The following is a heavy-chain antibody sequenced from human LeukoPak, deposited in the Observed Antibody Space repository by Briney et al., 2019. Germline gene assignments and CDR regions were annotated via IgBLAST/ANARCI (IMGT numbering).Heavy chain of an antibody. Sequence: SETLSLTCTVSGVSISNYYWSWIRQPAGKGLEWIGRIYTSGSTKYNPSLKSRVTISVDKSKNQFSLKLSSVTAADTAVYYCARGSPRPASSNDYWDQGTLVTVSS. V-gene: IGHV4-4*07. CDR1: GVSISNYY. D-gene: IGHD6-6*01. J-gene: IGHJ4*02. CDR2: IYTSGST. CDR3: ARGSPRPASSNDY.